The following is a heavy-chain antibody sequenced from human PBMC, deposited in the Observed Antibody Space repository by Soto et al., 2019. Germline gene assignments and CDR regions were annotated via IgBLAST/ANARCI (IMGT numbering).Heavy chain of an antibody. CDR1: GASINSSDW. V-gene: IGHV4-4*02. Sequence: SETLSLTCAVSGASINSSDWWNWVRQPPGKGLEWIGEIYHSGSTIYNPSLKSRVTISVDTSKNQFSLKLSSVTAADTAVYYCARDRAFYRRGIDYWGQGTLVTVSS. D-gene: IGHD4-4*01. J-gene: IGHJ4*02. CDR3: ARDRAFYRRGIDY. CDR2: IYHSGST.